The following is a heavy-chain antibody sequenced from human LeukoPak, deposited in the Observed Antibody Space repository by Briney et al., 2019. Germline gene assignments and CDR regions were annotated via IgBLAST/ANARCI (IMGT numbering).Heavy chain of an antibody. J-gene: IGHJ6*03. Sequence: GGSLRLSCAASGFTFSSYSMSWVRQAPGKGLEWVSSISSSSSYIYYADSVKGRFTISRDNAKNSLYLQMNSLRAEDTAVYYCARGGYSSGWKIYYYYYMDVWGKGTTVTVSS. CDR2: ISSSSSYI. V-gene: IGHV3-21*04. CDR3: ARGGYSSGWKIYYYYYMDV. CDR1: GFTFSSYS. D-gene: IGHD6-19*01.